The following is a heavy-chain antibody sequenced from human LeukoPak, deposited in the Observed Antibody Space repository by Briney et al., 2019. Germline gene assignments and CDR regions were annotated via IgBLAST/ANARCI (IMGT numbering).Heavy chain of an antibody. J-gene: IGHJ4*02. CDR2: INPNSGGT. CDR3: ARDPQLFSGYDTGFDY. V-gene: IGHV1-2*06. D-gene: IGHD5-12*01. Sequence: WASVKVSCKASGYTFTGYYMHWVRQAPGQGLEWMGRINPNSGGTNYAQKFQGRVTMTRDPSISTAYMELSRLRSDDTAVYYCARDPQLFSGYDTGFDYWGQGTLVTVSS. CDR1: GYTFTGYY.